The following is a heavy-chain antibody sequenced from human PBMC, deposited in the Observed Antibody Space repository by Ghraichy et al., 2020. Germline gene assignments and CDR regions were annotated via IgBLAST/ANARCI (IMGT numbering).Heavy chain of an antibody. CDR2: IYTSGST. CDR3: ARAASILVGATVSYSFDY. CDR1: GGSISSYY. Sequence: SETLSLTCTVSGGSISSYYWSWIRQPAGKGLEWIGRIYTSGSTNYNPSLKSRVTMSVDTSKNQFSLKLSSVTAADTAVYYCARAASILVGATVSYSFDYWGQGTLFTVSS. D-gene: IGHD1-26*01. J-gene: IGHJ4*02. V-gene: IGHV4-4*07.